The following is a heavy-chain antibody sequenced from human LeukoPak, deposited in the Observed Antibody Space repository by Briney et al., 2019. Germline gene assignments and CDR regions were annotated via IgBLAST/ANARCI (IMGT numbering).Heavy chain of an antibody. V-gene: IGHV3-30-3*01. Sequence: PGRSLRLSCAASGFTFSNYAMHWVRQAPGKGLEWVAVMSYDGSNKYYADSVKGRFTISRDNSKNTLYLQMNSLRADDTAVYYCARDRSYGDLWAAFDIWGQGTMVTVSS. J-gene: IGHJ3*02. CDR1: GFTFSNYA. CDR2: MSYDGSNK. D-gene: IGHD4-17*01. CDR3: ARDRSYGDLWAAFDI.